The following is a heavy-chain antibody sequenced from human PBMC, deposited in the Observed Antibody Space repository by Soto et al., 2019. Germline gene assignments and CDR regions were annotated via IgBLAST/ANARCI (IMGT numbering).Heavy chain of an antibody. V-gene: IGHV1-69*01. CDR1: GGTFSSYA. Sequence: QVQLVQSGAEVKKPGSSVKVSCKASGGTFSSYAISWVRQSPGQGLEWMGGIIPIFGTANYAQKFQGRVTITADEATSTGYMELSSLRSEDTAVYYCARDFPSGWIDYWGQGTLVTVSS. CDR2: IIPIFGTA. D-gene: IGHD6-19*01. CDR3: ARDFPSGWIDY. J-gene: IGHJ4*02.